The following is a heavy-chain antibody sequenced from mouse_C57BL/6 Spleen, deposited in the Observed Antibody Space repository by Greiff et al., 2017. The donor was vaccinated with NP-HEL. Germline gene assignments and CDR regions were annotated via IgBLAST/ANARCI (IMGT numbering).Heavy chain of an antibody. Sequence: QVQLQQPGAELVRPGSSVKLSCKASGYTFTSYWMHWVKQRPIQGLEWIGNIDPSDSETHYNQKFKDKATLTVDKSSSTAYMQLSSLTSEDSAVYYCARSTTVVARNWYFDVWGTGTTLTVSS. D-gene: IGHD1-1*01. CDR1: GYTFTSYW. CDR2: IDPSDSET. CDR3: ARSTTVVARNWYFDV. V-gene: IGHV1-52*01. J-gene: IGHJ1*03.